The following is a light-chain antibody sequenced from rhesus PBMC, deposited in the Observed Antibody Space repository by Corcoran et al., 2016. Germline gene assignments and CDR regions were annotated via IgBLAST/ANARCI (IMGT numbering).Light chain of an antibody. V-gene: IGKV1-36*02. Sequence: DIQMTQSPSSLSASVGDRVTITCRASQGISEYLSWFQQKPGKAPKRLIYAASRLESGGPSRVSGSGSGTVFTLTTRSLQPEDFAAYYCLQGSSTPYSFGQGTKVEIK. CDR2: AAS. CDR3: LQGSSTPYS. J-gene: IGKJ2*01. CDR1: QGISEY.